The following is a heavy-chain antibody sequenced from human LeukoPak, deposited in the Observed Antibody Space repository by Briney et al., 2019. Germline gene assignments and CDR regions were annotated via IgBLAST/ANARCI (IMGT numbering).Heavy chain of an antibody. D-gene: IGHD3-9*01. CDR3: ARAPYYDILTGQYYYYGMDV. V-gene: IGHV4-61*02. Sequence: SQTLFLTCTVSGGSISSGSYYWSWIRQPAGKGLEWIGRIYTSGSTNYNPSLKSRVTISVDTSKNQFSLKLSSVTAADTAVYYCARAPYYDILTGQYYYYGMDVWGQGTTVTVSS. J-gene: IGHJ6*02. CDR2: IYTSGST. CDR1: GGSISSGSYY.